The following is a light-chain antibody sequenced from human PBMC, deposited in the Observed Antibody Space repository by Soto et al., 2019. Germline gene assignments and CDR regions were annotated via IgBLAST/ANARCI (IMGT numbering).Light chain of an antibody. J-gene: IGLJ1*01. CDR3: QSYDNSLSGLYV. CDR2: GND. Sequence: QPVLTQPPSVSGAPGQRVTISCTGSSSNIGAGYDVKWYQQLPGRAPKLLIYGNDKRPSGVPDRFSGSKSGTSASLAITGLQADDEADYYCQSYDNSLSGLYVFGMGTKLTVL. V-gene: IGLV1-40*01. CDR1: SSNIGAGYD.